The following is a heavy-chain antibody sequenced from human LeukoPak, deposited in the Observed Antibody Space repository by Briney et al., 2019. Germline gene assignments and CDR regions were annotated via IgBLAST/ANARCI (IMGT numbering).Heavy chain of an antibody. CDR2: VSSDGSTT. J-gene: IGHJ4*02. CDR1: GFTFSSYW. V-gene: IGHV3-74*01. D-gene: IGHD6-13*01. Sequence: PGGSLRLSCAASGFTFSSYWMHWVRQAPGKVLVWVSRVSSDGSTTNYADSVKGRFTISRDNAENTLYMRMNSLRPEDTAVYYCARGYYSSSRFDSWGQGTLVTVSS. CDR3: ARGYYSSSRFDS.